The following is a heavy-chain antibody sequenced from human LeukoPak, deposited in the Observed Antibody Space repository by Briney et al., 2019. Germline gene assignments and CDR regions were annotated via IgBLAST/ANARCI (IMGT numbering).Heavy chain of an antibody. D-gene: IGHD3-10*01. Sequence: GRSLRLSCAASGFTFDDYAMHWVRQAPGKGLEWVSGISWNSGSIGYADSVKGRFTISRDNAKNSLYLQMNSLRAEDTALYYCAKDIRYYYGSGSSLDYWGQGTLVTVSS. V-gene: IGHV3-9*01. J-gene: IGHJ4*02. CDR2: ISWNSGSI. CDR1: GFTFDDYA. CDR3: AKDIRYYYGSGSSLDY.